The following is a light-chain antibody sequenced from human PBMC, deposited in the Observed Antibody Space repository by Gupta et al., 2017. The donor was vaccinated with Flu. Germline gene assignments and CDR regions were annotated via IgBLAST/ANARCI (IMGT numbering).Light chain of an antibody. Sequence: ITISCTGTSSDVVSYNLVSWYQQHTGKDPKLMIYEGSKRPSGVSNRFSGSKSGNTASLTISGLQAEDEADYYCCSYAGSGTYYVFGTGTKVTVL. V-gene: IGLV2-23*01. J-gene: IGLJ1*01. CDR1: SSDVVSYNL. CDR2: EGS. CDR3: CSYAGSGTYYV.